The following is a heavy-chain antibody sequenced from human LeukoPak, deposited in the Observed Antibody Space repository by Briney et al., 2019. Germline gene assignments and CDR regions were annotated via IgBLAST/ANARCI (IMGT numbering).Heavy chain of an antibody. Sequence: SETLSLTCTVSGGSISSYYWSWIRQPPGKGLEWIGYIYYSGSTNYNPSLKSRVTISVDTSKNQFSLKLSSVTAADTAVYYCARDGARFISILVPDLTIFKKGWFDPWGQGTLVTVSS. CDR1: GGSISSYY. CDR3: ARDGARFISILVPDLTIFKKGWFDP. V-gene: IGHV4-59*01. J-gene: IGHJ5*02. D-gene: IGHD3-3*01. CDR2: IYYSGST.